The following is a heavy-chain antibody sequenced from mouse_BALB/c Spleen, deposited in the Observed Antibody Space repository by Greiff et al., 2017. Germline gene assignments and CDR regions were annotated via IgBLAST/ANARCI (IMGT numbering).Heavy chain of an antibody. CDR1: GYTFTSYY. CDR3: ARCSTATTYWYFDV. J-gene: IGHJ1*01. Sequence: QVQLQQSGPELVKPGASVRISCKASGYTFTSYYIHWVKQRPGQGLEWIGWIYPGNVNTKYNEKFKGKATLTADKSSSTAYMQLSSLTSEDSAVYFCARCSTATTYWYFDVWGAGTTVTVSS. D-gene: IGHD1-2*01. CDR2: IYPGNVNT. V-gene: IGHV1S56*01.